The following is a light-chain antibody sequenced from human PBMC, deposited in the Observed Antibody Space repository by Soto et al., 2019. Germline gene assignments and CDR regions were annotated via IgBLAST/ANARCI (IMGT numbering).Light chain of an antibody. CDR3: QQYNNWPPDT. V-gene: IGKV3-15*01. J-gene: IGKJ2*01. CDR2: GAS. Sequence: EIVLTQSLGTLSLSPGERATLSCRASQSVNNNLAWYQQKRGQAPRLLIYGASTRATGIPGRFRGSGSGTEFTLTITSLQSEDFAVYFCQQYNNWPPDTFGQGTKVDNK. CDR1: QSVNNN.